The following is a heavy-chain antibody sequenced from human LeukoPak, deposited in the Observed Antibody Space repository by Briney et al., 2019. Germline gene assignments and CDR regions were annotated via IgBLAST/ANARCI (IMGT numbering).Heavy chain of an antibody. D-gene: IGHD3-3*01. CDR2: ISGSGSST. CDR3: AKARDFDFWSGHSNWFDP. J-gene: IGHJ5*02. CDR1: GFTFSTYA. Sequence: PGGSLRLSCAASGFTFSTYAMIWVRQAPGKGLEWVSGISGSGSSTYSADSVKGRILISRDNSKNTLYPQMNGLRAEDTAVYYCAKARDFDFWSGHSNWFDPWGQGTLVTVSS. V-gene: IGHV3-23*01.